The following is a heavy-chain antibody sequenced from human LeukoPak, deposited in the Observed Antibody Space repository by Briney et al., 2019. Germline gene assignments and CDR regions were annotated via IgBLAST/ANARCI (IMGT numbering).Heavy chain of an antibody. CDR1: GGSIRNYY. V-gene: IGHV4-59*08. J-gene: IGHJ4*02. D-gene: IGHD6-19*01. CDR3: ARHSSGSGGAFQY. Sequence: SETLSLTCTVSGGSIRNYYWSWIRQPPGKGLEWIGYMDDSGSTNYNPSLTSRVTISEDTSKNQLSLKLGSVTAADTAVYYCARHSSGSGGAFQYWGQGTPVTVSS. CDR2: MDDSGST.